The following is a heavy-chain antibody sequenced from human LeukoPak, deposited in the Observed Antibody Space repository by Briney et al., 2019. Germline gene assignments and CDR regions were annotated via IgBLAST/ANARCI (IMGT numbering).Heavy chain of an antibody. CDR3: ASLGSSSADFDY. V-gene: IGHV3-23*01. CDR2: ISGSGGST. J-gene: IGHJ4*02. Sequence: GGSLRLSCAASGFTFSSYGMSWVRQAPGKGLEWVSAISGSGGSTYYADSVKGRFTISRDNSKNTLYLQMNSLRAEDTAVYYCASLGSSSADFDYWGQGTLVTVSS. CDR1: GFTFSSYG. D-gene: IGHD3-10*01.